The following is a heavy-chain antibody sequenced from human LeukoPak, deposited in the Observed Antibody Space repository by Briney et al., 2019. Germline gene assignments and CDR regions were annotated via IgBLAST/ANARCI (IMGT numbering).Heavy chain of an antibody. CDR1: GGSISSSNYY. CDR3: AAYYYDSSGYL. J-gene: IGHJ4*02. Sequence: PSETLFLTCTVSGGSISSSNYYWGWIRQPPGKGLEWVGSIYNSGSTYYNPALKSRVTISVDTSKHQFSLKLSSVTAADTAVYYCAAYYYDSSGYLWGQGTLVTVSS. D-gene: IGHD3-22*01. CDR2: IYNSGST. V-gene: IGHV4-39*01.